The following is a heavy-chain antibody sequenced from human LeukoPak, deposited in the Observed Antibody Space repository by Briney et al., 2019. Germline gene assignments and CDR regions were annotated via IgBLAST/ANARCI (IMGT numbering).Heavy chain of an antibody. D-gene: IGHD3-3*01. Sequence: TSETLSLTCTVSGGSIRGSSYYWVWIRQPPGKGLEWIGTICYSGSTYYNPSLKSRVTISADTSKNQLSLKVRSVTAADTAVYYCARSSGVVIHNWFDPWGQGTLVTVSS. V-gene: IGHV4-39*01. CDR2: ICYSGST. J-gene: IGHJ5*02. CDR3: ARSSGVVIHNWFDP. CDR1: GGSIRGSSYY.